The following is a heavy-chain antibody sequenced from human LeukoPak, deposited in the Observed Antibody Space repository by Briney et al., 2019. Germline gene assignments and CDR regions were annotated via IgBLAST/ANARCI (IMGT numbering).Heavy chain of an antibody. CDR3: ARSMSYYYDSGNYYNGHFDY. CDR2: ISYSGST. D-gene: IGHD3-10*01. J-gene: IGHJ4*02. Sequence: SETLSLTCTVSGGTISSYYWSWIRQPPGKGLEWIGYISYSGSTNYNPSLKSRVTISVDTSKNQFSLKLSSVTAADTAVYYCARSMSYYYDSGNYYNGHFDYWGQGTLVTVSS. V-gene: IGHV4-59*08. CDR1: GGTISSYY.